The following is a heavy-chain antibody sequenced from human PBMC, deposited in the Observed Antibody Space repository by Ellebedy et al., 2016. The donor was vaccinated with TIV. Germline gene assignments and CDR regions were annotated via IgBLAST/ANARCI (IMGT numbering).Heavy chain of an antibody. V-gene: IGHV6-1*01. CDR3: AGGPLYVNSGYYFSS. J-gene: IGHJ4*02. CDR2: TYYRSKWYN. D-gene: IGHD3-22*01. CDR1: GDSVSSNSAA. Sequence: MPSETLSLTCAISGDSVSSNSAAWNWIRQSPARGLEWLGRTYYRSKWYNDYAVSVTTRITITPDTSKNQFSLQLNSVTPDDTAMYFCAGGPLYVNSGYYFSSWGQGTLVTVSS.